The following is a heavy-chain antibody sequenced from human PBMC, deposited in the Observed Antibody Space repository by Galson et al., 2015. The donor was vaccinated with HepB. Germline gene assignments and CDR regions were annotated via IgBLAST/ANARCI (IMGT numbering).Heavy chain of an antibody. CDR1: GFTFSSYS. CDR3: ARDNWEYCSSTSCLVAAFDI. D-gene: IGHD2-2*01. CDR2: INSDVSRT. J-gene: IGHJ3*02. V-gene: IGHV3-74*01. Sequence: SLRLSCAASGFTFSSYSMRWVRQGPGKGLVWVSRINSDVSRTSYADSVKGRITITRDNAKNTLYLKMNSLRAEDTTVYYCARDNWEYCSSTSCLVAAFDIWGKGTMVTVSS.